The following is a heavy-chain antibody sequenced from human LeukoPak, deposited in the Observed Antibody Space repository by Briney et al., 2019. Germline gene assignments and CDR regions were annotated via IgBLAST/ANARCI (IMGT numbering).Heavy chain of an antibody. CDR2: ISYDGSNK. CDR1: GFTFSSYG. D-gene: IGHD5-12*01. Sequence: EGSLRLSCAASGFTFSSYGMHWVRQAPGKGLEWVAVISYDGSNKYYADSVKGRFTISRDNSKNTLYLQMNSLRAEDTAVYYCARDSRYSGYDSFFDYWGQGTLVTVSS. CDR3: ARDSRYSGYDSFFDY. V-gene: IGHV3-30*03. J-gene: IGHJ4*02.